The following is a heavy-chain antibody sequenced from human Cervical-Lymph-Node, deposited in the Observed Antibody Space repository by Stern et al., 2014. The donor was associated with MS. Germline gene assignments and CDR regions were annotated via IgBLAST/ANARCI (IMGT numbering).Heavy chain of an antibody. CDR1: GFTFSSYS. Sequence: EVQLVESGGGLVKPGGSLRLSWAASGFTFSSYSMKRVRQAPGKGLEWVASISSGGSYIYYADSLKGRFTISRDNAKNSLYLQMNSLRAEDTAVYYCARGRGGNYRYYFDYWGQGTLVTVSS. J-gene: IGHJ4*02. CDR2: ISSGGSYI. CDR3: ARGRGGNYRYYFDY. V-gene: IGHV3-21*01. D-gene: IGHD4-23*01.